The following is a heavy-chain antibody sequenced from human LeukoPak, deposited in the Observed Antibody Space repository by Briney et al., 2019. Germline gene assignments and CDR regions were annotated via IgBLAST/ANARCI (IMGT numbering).Heavy chain of an antibody. CDR2: IYYSGST. J-gene: IGHJ4*02. CDR3: ARSDIGVTTPYFDY. D-gene: IGHD4-17*01. Sequence: SETLSLTCTVSGGSISSSSYYWGWIRQPPGKGLEWIGSIYYSGSTYYNPSLKSRVTISVDTSKNQFSLKLSSVTAADTAVYYCARSDIGVTTPYFDYWGQGTLVTVSS. V-gene: IGHV4-39*01. CDR1: GGSISSSSYY.